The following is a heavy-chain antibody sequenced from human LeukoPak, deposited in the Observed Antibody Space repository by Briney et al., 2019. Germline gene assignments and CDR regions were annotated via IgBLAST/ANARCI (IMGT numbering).Heavy chain of an antibody. D-gene: IGHD1-26*01. Sequence: GGSLRLSCAASGFTFSSYAMSWVRQAPGKGLEWVSAISGSGGSTYYADSVKGRFTISRDNSKNTLYLQMNSLRAEDTAVYYCARTARFQGYYNSDYWGQGTLVTVSS. CDR1: GFTFSSYA. CDR3: ARTARFQGYYNSDY. V-gene: IGHV3-23*01. CDR2: ISGSGGST. J-gene: IGHJ4*02.